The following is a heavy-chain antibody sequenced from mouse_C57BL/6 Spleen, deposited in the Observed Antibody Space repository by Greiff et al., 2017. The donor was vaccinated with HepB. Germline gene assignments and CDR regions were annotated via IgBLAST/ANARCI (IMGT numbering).Heavy chain of an antibody. CDR3: ASSEFGYYVSWFAY. Sequence: VQLQQSGPELVKPGASVKISCKASGYAFSSSWMNWVKQRPGKGLEWIGRIYPGDGDTNYNGKFKGKATLTADKSSSTAYMQLSSLTSEDSAVYCGASSEFGYYVSWFAYWGQGTLVTVSA. CDR1: GYAFSSSW. V-gene: IGHV1-82*01. CDR2: IYPGDGDT. D-gene: IGHD1-1*01. J-gene: IGHJ3*01.